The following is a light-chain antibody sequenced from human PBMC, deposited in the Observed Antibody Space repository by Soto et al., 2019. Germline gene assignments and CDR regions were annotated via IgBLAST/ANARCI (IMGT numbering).Light chain of an antibody. V-gene: IGKV1-5*03. Sequence: DIQMTQSPSTLSASVGDRVTITCRASQSISTKLAWYQQKPGKAPKLLIYTASSLESGVPSRFSGRGSGTEFSLTISSLQPDDFATYYCQQYNNYFWTFGQGTEVEIK. J-gene: IGKJ1*01. CDR1: QSISTK. CDR2: TAS. CDR3: QQYNNYFWT.